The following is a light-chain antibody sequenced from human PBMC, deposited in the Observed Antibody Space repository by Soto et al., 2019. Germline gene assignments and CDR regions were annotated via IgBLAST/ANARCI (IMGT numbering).Light chain of an antibody. CDR1: QSVRSY. CDR3: QQRSSWPPT. J-gene: IGKJ5*01. CDR2: DAS. Sequence: DILLTQSPCTLPLSPGERAALSCRASQSVRSYLAWYQQRPGQAPRLLIYDASNRATGVPARFSGSGSGTDFTLTISSLEPEDFELYYCQQRSSWPPTFGQGTRLEIK. V-gene: IGKV3-11*01.